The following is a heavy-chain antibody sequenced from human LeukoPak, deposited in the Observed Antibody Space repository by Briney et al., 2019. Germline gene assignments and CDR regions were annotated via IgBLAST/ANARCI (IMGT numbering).Heavy chain of an antibody. CDR1: GFTFTTAW. J-gene: IGHJ4*02. CDR2: IKSNAAGGTA. CDR3: ARRTTTGVLLWFGDYFDY. D-gene: IGHD3-10*01. Sequence: GGSLRLSCAASGFTFTTAWMSWIREAPGKGLEWVGRIKSNAAGGTADYGAPVKGRFTISRRDSQNTLYLQMNSLRAEDTAVYYCARRTTTGVLLWFGDYFDYWGQGTLVTVSS. V-gene: IGHV3-15*01.